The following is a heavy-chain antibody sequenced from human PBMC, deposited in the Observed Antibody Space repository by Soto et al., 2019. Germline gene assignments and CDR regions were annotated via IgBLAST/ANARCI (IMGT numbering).Heavy chain of an antibody. J-gene: IGHJ5*02. CDR3: ARDQLSSGLYVWFDP. Sequence: SETLSLTCTVSGGSISTYYWSWIRQPPGKGLEWIGYIYYDGSTSYNPSLRGRVTISVDTSKNQFSLILSSVTSADTAVYYCARDQLSSGLYVWFDPWGQGTLVTV. D-gene: IGHD6-25*01. CDR1: GGSISTYY. CDR2: IYYDGST. V-gene: IGHV4-59*01.